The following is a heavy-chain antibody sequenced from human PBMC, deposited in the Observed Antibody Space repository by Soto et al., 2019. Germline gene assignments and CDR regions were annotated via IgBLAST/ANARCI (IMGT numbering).Heavy chain of an antibody. D-gene: IGHD6-13*01. CDR2: ISAYNGNT. CDR1: GYTFTSYG. V-gene: IGHV1-18*01. J-gene: IGHJ5*02. Sequence: ASVKVSCKASGYTFTSYGISWVRQAPGQGLEWMGWISAYNGNTNYAQKLQGRVTMTTDTSTSTAYMELRSLRSDDTAVYYCARDPRKKIAAAGDNWFDPWGQGTLVTVSS. CDR3: ARDPRKKIAAAGDNWFDP.